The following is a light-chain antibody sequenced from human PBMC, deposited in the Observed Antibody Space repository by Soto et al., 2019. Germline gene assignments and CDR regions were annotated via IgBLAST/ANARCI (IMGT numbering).Light chain of an antibody. CDR2: GAS. V-gene: IGKV3-15*01. CDR1: QSISSN. Sequence: EIVMTQSPATLSVSPGDRATVSCRASQSISSNLAWYQHKAGQAPRLLIYGASTRATGIPDRFSGSGSGAEFSLTIRTLQSEDFAVDYCQEYNNWSSYTCGQGTKLEVK. CDR3: QEYNNWSSYT. J-gene: IGKJ2*01.